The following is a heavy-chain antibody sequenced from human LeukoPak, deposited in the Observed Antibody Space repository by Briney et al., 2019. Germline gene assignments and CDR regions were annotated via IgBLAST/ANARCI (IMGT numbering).Heavy chain of an antibody. CDR2: TRNKANSYIT. CDR1: GFTFSDHF. CDR3: ASIRGTFGY. J-gene: IGHJ4*02. V-gene: IGHV3-72*01. Sequence: GGSLRLSCAASGFTFSDHFLDWVRQAPGMGLEWVGRTRNKANSYITEYAASVKGRFTISRDDSKNSLYLQMSSLKTDDTAMYYCASIRGTFGYWGQGTLVTVSS. D-gene: IGHD1-26*01.